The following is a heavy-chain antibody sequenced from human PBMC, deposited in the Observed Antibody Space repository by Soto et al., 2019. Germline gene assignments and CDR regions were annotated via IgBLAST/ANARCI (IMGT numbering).Heavy chain of an antibody. CDR1: GFTFSTYA. D-gene: IGHD3-22*01. Sequence: QVQLVESGGGVVQPGRSLRLSCAASGFTFSTYAMHWVRQAPGKGLEWVAVISYDGSNKYYADSVKGRFTISRDNSKNTLYLKMNSLRAEDTAVYYCARETYYYDSSGYYLGGGADAFDIWGQGTMVTVSS. V-gene: IGHV3-30-3*01. J-gene: IGHJ3*02. CDR2: ISYDGSNK. CDR3: ARETYYYDSSGYYLGGGADAFDI.